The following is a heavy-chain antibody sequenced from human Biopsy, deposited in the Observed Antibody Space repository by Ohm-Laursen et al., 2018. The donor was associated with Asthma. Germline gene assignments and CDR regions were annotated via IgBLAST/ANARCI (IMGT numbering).Heavy chain of an antibody. CDR1: GFTFADYW. CDR3: ARTFHFWSPYHAEHYQL. J-gene: IGHJ1*01. V-gene: IGHV3-7*01. Sequence: SLTLSCTASGFTFADYWMSWVRQVPGKGLEWVANIKHDGSEKNHVDSLKGRFTISRDNAKNSLYLQMNSLRAEDTAVYYCARTFHFWSPYHAEHYQLWGQGTLVTVSS. CDR2: IKHDGSEK. D-gene: IGHD3-3*02.